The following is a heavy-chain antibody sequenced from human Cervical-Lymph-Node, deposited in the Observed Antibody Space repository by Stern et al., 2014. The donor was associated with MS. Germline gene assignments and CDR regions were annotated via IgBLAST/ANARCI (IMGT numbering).Heavy chain of an antibody. V-gene: IGHV1-69*01. D-gene: IGHD5-24*01. J-gene: IGHJ4*02. CDR3: ARAPDGRDGYNLIGI. CDR2: VSPIFGTA. Sequence: VQLVQSGAEVKKPGSSVKVSCKASGGTFSRYAISWVRQAPGQGLEWMGGVSPIFGTANYAQKFQGRVTITADESTSTAYMELSSLRSEDTAVYYCARAPDGRDGYNLIGIWGQGTLVTVSS. CDR1: GGTFSRYA.